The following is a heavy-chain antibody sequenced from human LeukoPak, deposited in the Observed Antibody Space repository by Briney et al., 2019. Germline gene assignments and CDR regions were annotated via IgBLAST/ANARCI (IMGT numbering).Heavy chain of an antibody. CDR1: GFTVSSNY. D-gene: IGHD3-22*01. CDR2: IYSGGST. Sequence: PGGSLRLSCAASGFTVSSNYMSWVRQAPGKGLEWVSVIYSGGSTYYADSVKGRFTISRDNSKNTLYLQMNSLRAEDTAVYYCAREGGYSSGYYYGTTWGYFDYWGQGTLVTVSS. V-gene: IGHV3-66*01. CDR3: AREGGYSSGYYYGTTWGYFDY. J-gene: IGHJ4*02.